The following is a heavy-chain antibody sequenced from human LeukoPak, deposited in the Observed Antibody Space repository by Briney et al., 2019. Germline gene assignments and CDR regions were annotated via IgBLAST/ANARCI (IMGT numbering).Heavy chain of an antibody. J-gene: IGHJ4*02. CDR1: GFTFSQYS. CDR3: VRAPEGNYGPYYFDY. V-gene: IGHV3-48*02. D-gene: IGHD3-10*01. CDR2: IESATDVV. Sequence: AGASLRLSCAGSGFTFSQYSMNWVRQAPGKGLQWISYIESATDVVYYADSVKGRFTISRDNAKDSLFLQMNSLRDEDTATYYCVRAPEGNYGPYYFDYWGQGTLVTVSS.